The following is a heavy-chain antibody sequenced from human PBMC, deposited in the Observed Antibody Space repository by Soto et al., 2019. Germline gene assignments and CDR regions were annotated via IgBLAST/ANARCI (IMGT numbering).Heavy chain of an antibody. CDR1: GFTFSSYS. D-gene: IGHD6-13*01. CDR2: ISSSSSYI. V-gene: IGHV3-21*01. J-gene: IGHJ4*02. CDR3: ATGRIAAARLGRYY. Sequence: EVQLVESGGGLVKPGGSLRLSCAASGFTFSSYSMNWVRQAPGKGLEWVSSISSSSSYIYYADSVKGRFTISRDNAKNSLYLQMNSLRAEDTAVYYCATGRIAAARLGRYYWGQGTLVTVSS.